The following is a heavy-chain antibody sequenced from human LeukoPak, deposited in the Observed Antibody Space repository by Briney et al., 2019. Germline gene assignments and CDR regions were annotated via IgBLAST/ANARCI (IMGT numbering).Heavy chain of an antibody. CDR2: IFPGDSHT. V-gene: IGHV5-51*01. J-gene: IGHJ5*02. CDR1: GSSFTNYW. CDR3: ARSSVNWFDP. Sequence: GESLKISCKGSGSSFTNYWIGWVRQLPGKGLEWMGIIFPGDSHTRYSPSFQGQVTMSADKSISTAYLQWSSLRASDTAMYYCARSSVNWFDPWGQGTLVTVSS. D-gene: IGHD3-3*01.